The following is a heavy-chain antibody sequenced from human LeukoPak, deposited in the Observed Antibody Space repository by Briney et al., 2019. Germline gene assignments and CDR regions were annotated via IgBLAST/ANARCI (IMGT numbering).Heavy chain of an antibody. J-gene: IGHJ6*02. D-gene: IGHD2-15*01. V-gene: IGHV3-64*04. CDR3: AKFRGGSGLV. Sequence: PGGSLRLSCSASGFTFSSYAMHWVRQAPGKGLEYVSAISSNGGSTYYADSVKGRFTISRDNSKNTLYLQMNSLRAEDTAVYYCAKFRGGSGLVWGQGTTVTVSS. CDR1: GFTFSSYA. CDR2: ISSNGGST.